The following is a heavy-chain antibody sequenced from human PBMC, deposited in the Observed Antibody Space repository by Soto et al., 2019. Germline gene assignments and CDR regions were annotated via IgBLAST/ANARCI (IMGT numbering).Heavy chain of an antibody. Sequence: EVQLVETVGGLIQPGGSLRLSCAASGFIVTSYYMTWVRQAPGKGLEWVSVMYSNGTTSYADSVKGRFTVSRDRNTLYLQMNSQRAEDTAVYYCVRSVHFWGQGTLVTVSS. J-gene: IGHJ4*02. V-gene: IGHV3-53*02. CDR2: MYSNGTT. D-gene: IGHD3-10*02. CDR3: VRSVHF. CDR1: GFIVTSYY.